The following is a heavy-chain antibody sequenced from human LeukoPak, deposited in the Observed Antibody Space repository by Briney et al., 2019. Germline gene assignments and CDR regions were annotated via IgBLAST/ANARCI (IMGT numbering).Heavy chain of an antibody. CDR1: GFTVSSNY. J-gene: IGHJ4*02. CDR2: ISSSSSYI. CDR3: AKGGIVPAAPFDY. Sequence: GGSLRLSCAASGFTVSSNYMSWVRQAPGKGLEWVSSISSSSSYIYYADSVKGRFTISRDNAKNSLYLQMNSLRAEDTAVYYCAKGGIVPAAPFDYWGQGTLVTVSS. V-gene: IGHV3-21*01. D-gene: IGHD2-2*01.